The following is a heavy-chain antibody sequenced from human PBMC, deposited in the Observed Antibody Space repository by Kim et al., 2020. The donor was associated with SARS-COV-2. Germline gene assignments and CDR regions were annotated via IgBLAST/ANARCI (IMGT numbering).Heavy chain of an antibody. V-gene: IGHV3-33*01. D-gene: IGHD6-13*01. J-gene: IGHJ3*02. CDR2: IWYDGSNK. CDR3: ARDHSRSHDAFDI. Sequence: GGSLRLSCAASGFTFSSYGMHWVRQAPGKGLEWVAVIWYDGSNKYYADSVKGRFTISRDNSKNTLYLQMNSLRAEDTAVYYCARDHSRSHDAFDIWGQGTMVTVSS. CDR1: GFTFSSYG.